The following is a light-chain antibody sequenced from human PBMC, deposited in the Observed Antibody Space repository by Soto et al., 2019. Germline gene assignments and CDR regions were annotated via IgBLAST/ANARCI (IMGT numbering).Light chain of an antibody. J-gene: IGKJ4*01. Sequence: EIVLTQSPGTLSLSPGXRATLSCRASQSVRSSHLAWYQQKPGQAPRLLIYGASSRATGIPDRFSGSGSGTDFTLTISRLEPEDFAVYHCQQYSSSPLTFGGGTKVDIK. CDR3: QQYSSSPLT. V-gene: IGKV3-20*01. CDR2: GAS. CDR1: QSVRSSH.